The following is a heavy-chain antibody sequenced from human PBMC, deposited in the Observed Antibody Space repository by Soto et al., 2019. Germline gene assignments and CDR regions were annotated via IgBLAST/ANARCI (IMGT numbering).Heavy chain of an antibody. CDR3: TTDSYSTMIVVRFDY. J-gene: IGHJ4*01. D-gene: IGHD3-22*01. V-gene: IGHV1-3*01. Sequence: ASVKVSCKASGYTFTSYAMHWVRQAPGQRLEWMGWINAGNGNTKYSQKFQGRVTITRDTSASTAYMELNSLNIEDTAVYYCTTDSYSTMIVVRFDYWGHGTLVTVSS. CDR1: GYTFTSYA. CDR2: INAGNGNT.